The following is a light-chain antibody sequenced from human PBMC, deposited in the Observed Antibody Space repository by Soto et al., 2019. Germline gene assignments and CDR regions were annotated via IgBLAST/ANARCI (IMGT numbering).Light chain of an antibody. CDR3: QQYNGYLTWT. Sequence: IQMTQSPSTLSAVIGDRVTITCRASPSVDRWLAWYQQKPGKVPKLLIYDASSLESGVPARFSGSGSGTEFTLTIISLQPDDCATYYCQQYNGYLTWTFGQGTKVENK. CDR1: PSVDRW. V-gene: IGKV1-5*01. J-gene: IGKJ1*01. CDR2: DAS.